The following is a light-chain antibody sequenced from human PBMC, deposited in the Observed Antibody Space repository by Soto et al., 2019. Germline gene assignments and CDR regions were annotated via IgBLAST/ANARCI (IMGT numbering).Light chain of an antibody. CDR2: GAS. V-gene: IGKV3-20*01. CDR3: MQALQIPPT. CDR1: QSVSSNY. J-gene: IGKJ1*01. Sequence: EIVLTPSPGTLSLSPGERATLSCRASQSVSSNYLGWYQQKPGQAPRLLIYGASSRATGIPDRFSGSGSGTDFTLTISRVEAEDVGVYYCMQALQIPPTFGLGTKVDIK.